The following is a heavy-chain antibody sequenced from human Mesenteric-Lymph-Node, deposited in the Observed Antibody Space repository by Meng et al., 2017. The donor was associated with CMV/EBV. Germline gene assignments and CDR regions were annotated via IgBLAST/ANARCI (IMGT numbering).Heavy chain of an antibody. CDR1: GVSVTSGAYH. D-gene: IGHD2/OR15-2a*01. J-gene: IGHJ4*02. CDR2: IYGTGIT. CDR3: AKSRSSTPGIVDD. V-gene: IGHV4-61*08. Sequence: VQLQASGAVRVKPSETLSLTWIVYGVSVTSGAYHWRWIRQSPGKGLEWIGYIYGTGITIYNPSLKSRVTILLEKSKNQFSLKLNSVTTADTAVYYCAKSRSSTPGIVDDWGQGTLVTVSS.